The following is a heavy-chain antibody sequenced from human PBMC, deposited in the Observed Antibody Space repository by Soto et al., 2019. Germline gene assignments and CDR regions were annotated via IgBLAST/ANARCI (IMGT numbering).Heavy chain of an antibody. CDR3: AIVDCYGDHGYCLHH. CDR2: ISVHNGHT. D-gene: IGHD2-21*01. V-gene: IGHV1-18*01. J-gene: IGHJ4*02. Sequence: QVQLVQSGAEVKKTGASVKVSCKASGYTFINYGITWVRQAPGPGLEWMGWISVHNGHTKDALKFQGRVTMTTATPSNTVYMDLRSLRSDDTAVYYCAIVDCYGDHGYCLHHWGQGPLVNVSS. CDR1: GYTFINYG.